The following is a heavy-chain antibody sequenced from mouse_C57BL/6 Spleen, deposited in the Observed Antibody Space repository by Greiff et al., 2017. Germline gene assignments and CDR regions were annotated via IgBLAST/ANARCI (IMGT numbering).Heavy chain of an antibody. CDR2: INPGSGGT. V-gene: IGHV1-54*01. CDR1: GYAFTNYL. J-gene: IGHJ2*01. CDR3: ARWGSYFDY. Sequence: QVQLQQSGAELVRPGTSVKVSCKASGYAFTNYLIEWVKQRPGQGLEWIGVINPGSGGTNYNEKFKGKATLTADKSSSTAYMQLSSLTSEDSAVYFCARWGSYFDYWGQGTTLTVSS.